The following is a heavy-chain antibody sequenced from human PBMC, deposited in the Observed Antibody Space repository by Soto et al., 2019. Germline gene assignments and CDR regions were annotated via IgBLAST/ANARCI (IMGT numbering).Heavy chain of an antibody. V-gene: IGHV4-59*01. CDR3: ARDQARYFDWLSSGYGMDV. CDR1: GGSISSYY. J-gene: IGHJ6*02. Sequence: SETLSLTCTVSGGSISSYYWSWIRQPPGKGLEWIGYIYYSGSTNYDPSLKSRVTISVDTPKNQFSLKLTSVTAADTAVYYCARDQARYFDWLSSGYGMDVWGQGTTVTVSS. D-gene: IGHD3-9*01. CDR2: IYYSGST.